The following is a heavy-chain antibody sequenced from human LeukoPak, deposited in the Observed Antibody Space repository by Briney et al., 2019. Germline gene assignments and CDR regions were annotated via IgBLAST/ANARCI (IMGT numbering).Heavy chain of an antibody. D-gene: IGHD2-2*01. V-gene: IGHV3-15*01. CDR2: IKSKTDGGTT. CDR1: GNTLTNYY. Sequence: VGSVKVSCKVFGNTLTNYYMNWVRQAPGKGLEWIGRIKSKTDGGTTDYAAPVKGRFTISRDDSKNTLYLQMNSLKTEDTAVYYCTTDPVVPAARGFDYWGQGTLVTVSS. CDR3: TTDPVVPAARGFDY. J-gene: IGHJ4*02.